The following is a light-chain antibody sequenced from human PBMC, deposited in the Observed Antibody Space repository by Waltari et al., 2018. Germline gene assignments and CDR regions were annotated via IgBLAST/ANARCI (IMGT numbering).Light chain of an antibody. CDR3: MIWDISAWV. Sequence: QAVLTQPSSLSASPGASASLTCTLRSGIDVGTYRIYWYQQKPGSPPHYLLRYRSDSDKQHGAGVPSRFAGSKDSSANAGILLISGLQSDDEADYYCMIWDISAWVFGGGTKLTVL. CDR1: SGIDVGTYR. J-gene: IGLJ3*02. CDR2: YRSDSDK. V-gene: IGLV5-45*03.